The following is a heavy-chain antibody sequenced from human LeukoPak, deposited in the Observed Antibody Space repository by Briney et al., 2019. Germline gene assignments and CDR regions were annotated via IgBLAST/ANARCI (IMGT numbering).Heavy chain of an antibody. Sequence: SETLSLTCTVSGGSISSSSYYWGWIRQPPGKGLEWIGSIYYSGSTYYNPSLKSRVTISVDTSKNQFSLKLSSVTAADTAVYYCARADYDFWSGYYEDYYFDYWGQGTLVTVSS. J-gene: IGHJ4*02. CDR3: ARADYDFWSGYYEDYYFDY. CDR1: GGSISSSSYY. V-gene: IGHV4-39*01. CDR2: IYYSGST. D-gene: IGHD3-3*01.